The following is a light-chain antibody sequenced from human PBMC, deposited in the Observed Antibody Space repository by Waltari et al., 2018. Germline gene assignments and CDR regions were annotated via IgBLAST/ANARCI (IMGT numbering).Light chain of an antibody. CDR2: AAS. CDR3: QQSYSTPRNT. Sequence: TQSPSSLSASVGDRVTITCRASQSISSYLNWYQQKPGKAPKLLIYAASSLQSGVPSRFSGSGSGTDFTLTISSLQPEDFATYYCQQSYSTPRNTFGQGTKLEIK. J-gene: IGKJ2*01. V-gene: IGKV1-39*01. CDR1: QSISSY.